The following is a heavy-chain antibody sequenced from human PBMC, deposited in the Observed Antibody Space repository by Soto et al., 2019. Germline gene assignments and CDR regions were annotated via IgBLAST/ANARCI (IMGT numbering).Heavy chain of an antibody. V-gene: IGHV3-23*01. J-gene: IGHJ4*02. CDR3: AKDPPQLIVYFDY. Sequence: GGSLRLSCAASGFTFDNYGMSWVRQAPGKGLEWVSTVSGSGGSTYYAAPVKGRFTISRDNSKNTLYLQMNSLRAEDTAVYYCAKDPPQLIVYFDYWGEGTQVTVSS. D-gene: IGHD3-22*01. CDR2: VSGSGGST. CDR1: GFTFDNYG.